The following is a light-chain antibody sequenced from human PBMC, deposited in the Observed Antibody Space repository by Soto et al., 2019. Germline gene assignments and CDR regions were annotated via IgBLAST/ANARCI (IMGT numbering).Light chain of an antibody. CDR3: QQFKDWPPLT. Sequence: EIVLTQSPATLSVSPGESATLSCRASRSVSSNLAWYQQKPGQSPRLLIYFASTRATGVPARFSGSGSGTEFTLTISSLQSEDFAVYYCQQFKDWPPLTFGGGTNVEIK. CDR2: FAS. V-gene: IGKV3-15*01. J-gene: IGKJ4*01. CDR1: RSVSSN.